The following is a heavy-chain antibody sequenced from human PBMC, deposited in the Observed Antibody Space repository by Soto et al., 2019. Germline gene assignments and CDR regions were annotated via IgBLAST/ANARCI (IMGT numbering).Heavy chain of an antibody. CDR2: IYWDDST. V-gene: IGHV2-5*02. Sequence: QITLKESGPTLVKPTQTLTLTCTFSGFSLTTDRVGVGWIRQPPGEALEWLAVIYWDDSTTYRPSLESRLTITKDTSKNQVALTMTNIDALDTATYYCAHAYGGRSLYWGQGTLVTVSS. CDR3: AHAYGGRSLY. J-gene: IGHJ4*02. D-gene: IGHD1-26*01. CDR1: GFSLTTDRVG.